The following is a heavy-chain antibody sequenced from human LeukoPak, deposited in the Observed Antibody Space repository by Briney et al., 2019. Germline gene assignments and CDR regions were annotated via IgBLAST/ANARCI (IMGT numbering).Heavy chain of an antibody. CDR3: AGYDAGNYPPTDYY. D-gene: IGHD1-7*01. CDR2: ISTDGGST. CDR1: GFTFSIYS. J-gene: IGHJ4*02. Sequence: GGSLRLSCSASGFTFSIYSMNWVRQAPGKGLEYVSAISTDGGSTYYADSVKSRFTISRDNSKNTLYLQMSSLRTEDTAMYYCAGYDAGNYPPTDYYWGQGSLVTVSS. V-gene: IGHV3-64D*06.